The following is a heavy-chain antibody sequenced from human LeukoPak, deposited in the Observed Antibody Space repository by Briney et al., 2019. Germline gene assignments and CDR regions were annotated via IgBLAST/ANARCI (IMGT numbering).Heavy chain of an antibody. J-gene: IGHJ6*03. Sequence: SETLSLTCTVSGGSISSYYWSWIRQPAGKGLEWIGRIYTSGSTNYNPSLNSRVTMSVDTSKNQFSLKLSSVTAADTAVYYCARDWELLPEGYYYYMDVWGKGTTVTVSS. CDR3: ARDWELLPEGYYYYMDV. CDR1: GGSISSYY. CDR2: IYTSGST. V-gene: IGHV4-4*07. D-gene: IGHD1-26*01.